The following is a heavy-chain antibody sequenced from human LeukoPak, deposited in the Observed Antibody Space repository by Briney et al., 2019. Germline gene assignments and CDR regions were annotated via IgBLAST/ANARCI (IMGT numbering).Heavy chain of an antibody. V-gene: IGHV4-30-4*01. D-gene: IGHD3-10*01. CDR2: IYYSGST. J-gene: IGHJ5*02. CDR1: GGSISSGDYY. CDR3: ARARITMVRGVMRGWFDP. Sequence: SETLSLTCTVSGGSISSGDYYWSWIRQPPGKGLEWIGYIYYSGSTYYNPSLKSRVTISVDTSKNQFSLKLSSVTAADTAVYYCARARITMVRGVMRGWFDPWGQGTLVTVSS.